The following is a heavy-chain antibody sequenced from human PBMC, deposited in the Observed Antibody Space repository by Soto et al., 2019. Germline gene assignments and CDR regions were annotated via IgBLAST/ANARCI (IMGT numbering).Heavy chain of an antibody. Sequence: EVQLLESGGDLVQPGGSLRLSCVASGFILNNYAMSWVRQAPGKGLEWVSTIGGTDGDIDGVPWYEDSVKGRFTISRDSSANTLFLHMDNLRAADSALYYCVKRGRNWGAFDFWGQGTTVVVSS. CDR3: VKRGRNWGAFDF. D-gene: IGHD7-27*01. V-gene: IGHV3-23*01. CDR2: IGGTDGDIDGVP. CDR1: GFILNNYA. J-gene: IGHJ3*01.